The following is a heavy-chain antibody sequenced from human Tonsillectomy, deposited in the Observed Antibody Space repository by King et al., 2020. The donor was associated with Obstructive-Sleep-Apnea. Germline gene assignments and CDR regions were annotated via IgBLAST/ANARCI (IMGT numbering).Heavy chain of an antibody. D-gene: IGHD3-16*01. CDR3: ARDGGLITYGYLDL. J-gene: IGHJ2*01. V-gene: IGHV3-11*01. Sequence: VQLVESGGGLVKPVGSLDLSCEASHFSFFDYYWTWVRQAPGKGLEWVAYIRNCGITKYYADFVRGRFTISRDNAKKSLSMQMTSLRAEDTAVYYCARDGGLITYGYLDLWGRGTPVTVSS. CDR2: IRNCGITK. CDR1: HFSFFDYY.